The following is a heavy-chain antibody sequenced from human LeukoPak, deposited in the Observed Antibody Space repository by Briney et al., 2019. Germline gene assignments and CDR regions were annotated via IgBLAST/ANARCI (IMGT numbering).Heavy chain of an antibody. Sequence: SETLSLTCAVYGGSFSGYYWSWIRQPPGKGLEWIGEINHSESTNYNPSLKSRVTISVDTSKNQFSLKLSSVTAADTAVYYCARAKKRWELLSLDYWGQGTLVTVSS. CDR3: ARAKKRWELLSLDY. D-gene: IGHD1-26*01. J-gene: IGHJ4*02. CDR2: INHSEST. CDR1: GGSFSGYY. V-gene: IGHV4-34*01.